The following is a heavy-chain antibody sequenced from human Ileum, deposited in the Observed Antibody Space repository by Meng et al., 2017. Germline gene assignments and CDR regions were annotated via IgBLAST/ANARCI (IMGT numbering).Heavy chain of an antibody. CDR3: ARETAPGTQRQFDY. CDR1: GFTFSSHS. V-gene: IGHV3-21*01. CDR2: ISSSSYI. Sequence: GESLKISCAASGFTFSSHSMYWVRQAPGKGLEWVSSISSSSYIYYADSVRGRFTISRDNAEKSLSLQMDSLRAEDTAVYYCARETAPGTQRQFDYWGQGTLVTVSS. D-gene: IGHD6-13*01. J-gene: IGHJ4*02.